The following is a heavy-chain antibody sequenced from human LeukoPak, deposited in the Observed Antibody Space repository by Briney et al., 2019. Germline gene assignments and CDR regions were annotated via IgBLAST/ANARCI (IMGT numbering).Heavy chain of an antibody. CDR3: AGSTATDDAFDI. D-gene: IGHD4-17*01. CDR1: GGSISSGGYS. J-gene: IGHJ3*02. Sequence: PSQTLSLTCAVSGGSISSGGYSWSWIRQPPGKGLEWIGYIYHSGSTYYNPSLKSRATISVDRSKNQFSLKLSSVTAADTAVYYCAGSTATDDAFDIWGQGTMVTVSS. V-gene: IGHV4-30-2*01. CDR2: IYHSGST.